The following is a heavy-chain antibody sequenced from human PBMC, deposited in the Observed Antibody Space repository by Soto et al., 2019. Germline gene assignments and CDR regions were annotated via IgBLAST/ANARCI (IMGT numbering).Heavy chain of an antibody. J-gene: IGHJ4*02. CDR3: ARVDSSYVGFDX. CDR2: SYYTGDT. V-gene: IGHV4-61*01. D-gene: IGHD3-16*01. CDR1: SGSVSSGYHY. Sequence: AETLSLTFTVSSGSVSSGYHYWGWIRKPPGKGMELIGDSYYTGDTKYNPSLKSRVTISVNTSQSQFSLRLTSVTAADTAIYYCARVDSSYVGFDXWGQVTLVTVSX.